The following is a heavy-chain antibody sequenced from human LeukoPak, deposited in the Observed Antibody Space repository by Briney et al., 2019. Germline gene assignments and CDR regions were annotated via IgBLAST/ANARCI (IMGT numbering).Heavy chain of an antibody. CDR3: ARGGDIVVVPAANGPGGVTDY. Sequence: GGSLRLSCAASGFTFSSYAMHWVRQAPGKGLEWVAVISYDGSNKYYADSMKGRFTISRDNSKNTLYLQMNSLRAEDTAVYYCARGGDIVVVPAANGPGGVTDYWGQGTLVTVSS. CDR1: GFTFSSYA. J-gene: IGHJ4*02. D-gene: IGHD2-2*01. CDR2: ISYDGSNK. V-gene: IGHV3-30-3*01.